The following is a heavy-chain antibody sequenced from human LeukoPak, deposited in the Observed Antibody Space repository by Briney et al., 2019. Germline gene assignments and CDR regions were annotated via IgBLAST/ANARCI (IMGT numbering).Heavy chain of an antibody. CDR1: GFTFNDYE. J-gene: IGHJ4*02. Sequence: GGSLRLSCAASGFTFNDYEVNWVRQAPGKGLEWVSYISSSGSTIYNADSVKGRFTISRDNAKNSLYLQMNSLRAEDTAVYYCARAVYYFDYWGQGTLVTVSS. CDR3: ARAVYYFDY. V-gene: IGHV3-48*03. CDR2: ISSSGSTI.